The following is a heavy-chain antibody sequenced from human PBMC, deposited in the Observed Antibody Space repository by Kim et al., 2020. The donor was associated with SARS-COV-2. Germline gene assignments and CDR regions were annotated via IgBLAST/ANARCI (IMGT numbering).Heavy chain of an antibody. CDR1: GFTFSSYG. Sequence: GGSLRLSCAASGFTFSSYGMHWVRQAPGKGLEWVAVISYDGSNKYYADSVKGRFTISRDNSKNTLYLQMNSLRAEDTAVYYCAKDTRMTETDYGMDVWGQGTTVTVSS. CDR2: ISYDGSNK. J-gene: IGHJ6*02. CDR3: AKDTRMTETDYGMDV. D-gene: IGHD1-1*01. V-gene: IGHV3-30*18.